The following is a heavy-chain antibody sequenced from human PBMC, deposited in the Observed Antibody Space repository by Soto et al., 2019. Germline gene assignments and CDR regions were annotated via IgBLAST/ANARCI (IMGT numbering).Heavy chain of an antibody. D-gene: IGHD2-2*01. V-gene: IGHV3-30-3*01. CDR3: ARDLRYCISTSCSRDYDGMDV. CDR2: ISYDGSNK. Sequence: QVQLVESGGGVVQPGRSLRLSCAASGFTFSSYAMHWVRQAPGKGLEWVAVISYDGSNKYYADSVKGRFTISRDNSKNTLYLQMNSLRAEDTAVYYCARDLRYCISTSCSRDYDGMDVWGQGTTVTVSS. J-gene: IGHJ6*02. CDR1: GFTFSSYA.